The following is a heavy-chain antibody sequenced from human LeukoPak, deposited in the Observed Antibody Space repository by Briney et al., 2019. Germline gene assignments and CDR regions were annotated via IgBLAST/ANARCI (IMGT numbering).Heavy chain of an antibody. J-gene: IGHJ4*02. CDR1: GFTFSSYG. CDR3: AKDIGTMVRGSGFDY. Sequence: PGGSLRLSCAASGFTFSSYGMHWVRQAPSKGLEWVAFIRYDGSNKYYADSVKGRFTISRDNSKNTLYLQMNSLRAEDTAVYYCAKDIGTMVRGSGFDYWGQGTLVTVSS. D-gene: IGHD3-10*01. V-gene: IGHV3-30*02. CDR2: IRYDGSNK.